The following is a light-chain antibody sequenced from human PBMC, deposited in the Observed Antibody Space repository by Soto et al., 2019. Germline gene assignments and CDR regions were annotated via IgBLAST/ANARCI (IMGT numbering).Light chain of an antibody. CDR3: CSYAGRSHYV. CDR2: DVT. J-gene: IGLJ1*01. V-gene: IGLV2-23*02. CDR1: SSDVGNYDL. Sequence: QSALTQAASVSGSPGQSITISCTGTSSDVGNYDLVSWYQQHPDKAPQLIIYDVTKRPSGVSNRFSGSKSGNTASLTISGLQTEDEADYYCCSYAGRSHYVFGTGTKVTVL.